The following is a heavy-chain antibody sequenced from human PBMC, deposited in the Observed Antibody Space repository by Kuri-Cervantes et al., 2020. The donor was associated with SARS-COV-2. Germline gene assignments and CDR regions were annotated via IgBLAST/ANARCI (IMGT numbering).Heavy chain of an antibody. CDR1: XXXXPMYW. CDR3: ARQALXYCSGGSCYXPPHFDY. J-gene: IGHJ4*02. Sequence: GESLKXXXGGSXXXXPMYWXGXVRXXPGKGLELXGXIFPXDPEXXXSXSLQGQXXXSADKSVNTAYXXXSSLKASDTAMYYCARQALXYCSGGSCYXPPHFDYWGQGTLVTVSS. D-gene: IGHD2-15*01. V-gene: IGHV5-51*01. CDR2: IFPXDPEX.